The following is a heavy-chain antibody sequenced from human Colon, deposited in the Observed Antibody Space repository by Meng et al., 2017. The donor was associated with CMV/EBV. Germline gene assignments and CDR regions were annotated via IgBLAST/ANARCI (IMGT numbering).Heavy chain of an antibody. CDR2: INPDGSQK. CDR1: GFTFSNSW. V-gene: IGHV3-74*01. D-gene: IGHD2-15*01. Sequence: GGSLRLSCAASGFTFSNSWMHWVRQGPGKGLVWVSRINPDGSQKYYVDSVKGRFTVSRDNAKNSLYMQMNSLRAEDTAVYYCARGTDIVVTGSYYYNMDVWGQGTTVTVSS. CDR3: ARGTDIVVTGSYYYNMDV. J-gene: IGHJ6*02.